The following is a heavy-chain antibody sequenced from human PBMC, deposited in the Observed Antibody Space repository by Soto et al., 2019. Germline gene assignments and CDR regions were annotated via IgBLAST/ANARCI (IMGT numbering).Heavy chain of an antibody. J-gene: IGHJ6*02. CDR1: GYTFTTYG. Sequence: ASVKVSCKASGYTFTTYGISWVRQAPGQGLEWMGWISAYNANTNYAQKFQGRVTITTDTSTSTAYMELRSLRSDDTAVYYCARDWSFYGMDVWGQGTTVTVSS. V-gene: IGHV1-18*01. CDR2: ISAYNANT. CDR3: ARDWSFYGMDV.